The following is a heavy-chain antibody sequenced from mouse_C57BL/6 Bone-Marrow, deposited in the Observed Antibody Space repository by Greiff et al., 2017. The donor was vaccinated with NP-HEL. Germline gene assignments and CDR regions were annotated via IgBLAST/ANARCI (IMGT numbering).Heavy chain of an antibody. D-gene: IGHD1-1*01. J-gene: IGHJ3*01. V-gene: IGHV14-4*01. CDR1: GFNIKDDY. Sequence: EVHLVESGAELVRPGASVKLSCTASGFNIKDDYMHWVKQRPEQGLEWIGWIDPENGDTEYASKFQGKATITADTSSNTAYLQLSSLTSEDTAVYYCTSFITTGAYWGQGTLVTVSA. CDR3: TSFITTGAY. CDR2: IDPENGDT.